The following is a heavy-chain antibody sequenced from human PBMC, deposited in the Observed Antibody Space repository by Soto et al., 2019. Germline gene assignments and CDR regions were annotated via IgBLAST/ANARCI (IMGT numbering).Heavy chain of an antibody. CDR1: GGSFSGYY. CDR2: INHSGST. D-gene: IGHD4-17*01. Sequence: PSETLSLTCAVYGGSFSGYYWSWIRQPPGKGLEWIGEINHSGSTNYNPSLKSRVTISVDTSKNQFSLKLSSVTAADTAVYYCARADLRYNWFDPWGQGTLVTVS. CDR3: ARADLRYNWFDP. V-gene: IGHV4-34*01. J-gene: IGHJ5*02.